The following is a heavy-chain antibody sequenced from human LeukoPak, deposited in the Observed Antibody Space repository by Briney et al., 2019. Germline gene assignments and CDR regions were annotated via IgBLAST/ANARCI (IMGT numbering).Heavy chain of an antibody. Sequence: GASVKVPCKASGYTFTSYGISWVRQAPGQGLEWMGWISAYNGNTNYAQKFQGRVTMTRDTSTSTVYMELSSLRSEDTAVYYCARGGGSGSYYSQSIFQHWGQGTLVTVSS. V-gene: IGHV1-18*01. CDR3: ARGGGSGSYYSQSIFQH. CDR2: ISAYNGNT. D-gene: IGHD3-10*01. CDR1: GYTFTSYG. J-gene: IGHJ1*01.